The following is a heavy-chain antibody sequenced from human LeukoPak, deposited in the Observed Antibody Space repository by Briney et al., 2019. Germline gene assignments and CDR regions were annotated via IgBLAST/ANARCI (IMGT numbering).Heavy chain of an antibody. D-gene: IGHD3-16*02. J-gene: IGHJ6*03. Sequence: GGSLRLSCAASGFTFSSYSMNWVRQAPGKGLEWVSYISSSSSTIYYADSVKGRFTISRDNAKNSLYPQMNSLRAEDTAVYYCARVIVFRGYMDVWGKGTTVTVSS. V-gene: IGHV3-48*04. CDR2: ISSSSSTI. CDR3: ARVIVFRGYMDV. CDR1: GFTFSSYS.